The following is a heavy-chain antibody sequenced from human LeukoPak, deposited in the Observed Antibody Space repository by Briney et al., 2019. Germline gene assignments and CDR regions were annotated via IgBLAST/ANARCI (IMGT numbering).Heavy chain of an antibody. J-gene: IGHJ3*01. CDR2: IYPGDSDT. V-gene: IGHV5-51*01. D-gene: IGHD7-27*01. Sequence: GESLKISCQASGYRFTNYWIGWVRQMPGKGLEWMGIIYPGDSDTRYRPSFQGQVTISADKSISTAYLQWSSLTASDTAIYYCARRAQNTGGLSGRNAFDFWGQGTMVTVSS. CDR1: GYRFTNYW. CDR3: ARRAQNTGGLSGRNAFDF.